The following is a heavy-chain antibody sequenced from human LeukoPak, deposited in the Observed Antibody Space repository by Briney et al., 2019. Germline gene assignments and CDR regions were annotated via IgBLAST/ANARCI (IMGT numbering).Heavy chain of an antibody. J-gene: IGHJ4*02. CDR1: GFTFSSYG. CDR3: ARDYYDSSGYPFFDY. Sequence: PGGSLRLSCAASGFTFSSYGMHWVRQAPGKGLEWVAVISYDGSNKYYADSVKGRFTISRDNSKNTLYLQMGSLRAEDMAVYYCARDYYDSSGYPFFDYWGQGTLVTVSS. D-gene: IGHD3-22*01. CDR2: ISYDGSNK. V-gene: IGHV3-30*03.